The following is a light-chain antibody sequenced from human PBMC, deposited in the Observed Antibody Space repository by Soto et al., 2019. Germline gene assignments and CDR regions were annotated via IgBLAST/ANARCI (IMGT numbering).Light chain of an antibody. CDR1: SSDVGGYNY. Sequence: QSALTQPASVSGSPGQSITISCTGTSSDVGGYNYVSWYQQHTVKAPKLMLYDVSNRPSGVSNRFSGSKSGNTASLTISGLQAEDEDDYSCSSYTSSSTVVFGGGTQLTVL. CDR2: DVS. J-gene: IGLJ2*01. CDR3: SSYTSSSTVV. V-gene: IGLV2-14*01.